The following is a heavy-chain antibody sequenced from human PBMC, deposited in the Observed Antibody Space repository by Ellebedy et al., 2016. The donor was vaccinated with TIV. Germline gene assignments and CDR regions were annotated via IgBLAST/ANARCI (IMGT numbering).Heavy chain of an antibody. CDR2: ISPNNGNT. D-gene: IGHD3-9*01. CDR1: GYTFTHYD. J-gene: IGHJ4*02. Sequence: AASVKVSCKASGYTFTHYDISWVRQAPGQGLEWMGWISPNNGNTKLAQNFQGRVTMTTDTSTNIAYMGLRSLRSDDTAAYYCARSLNYDVLTGYYLVMGYLDYWGQGTLVTVSA. CDR3: ARSLNYDVLTGYYLVMGYLDY. V-gene: IGHV1-18*01.